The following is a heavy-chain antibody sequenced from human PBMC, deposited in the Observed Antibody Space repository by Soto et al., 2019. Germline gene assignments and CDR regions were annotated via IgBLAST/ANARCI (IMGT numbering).Heavy chain of an antibody. CDR1: GFTFDDHG. CDR2: ISWNRVSI. D-gene: IGHD3-22*01. V-gene: IGHV3-9*01. CDR3: VRDTSCGWHLKDP. Sequence: EVDLVESGGGLAQPGRSLRLSFVASGFTFDDHGMHRVRQIPGRGLEWVSGISWNRVSIGYDESVKGRFTIFRDNAKNSLYWEMNSLRQEDTALYYGVRDTSCGWHLKDPWGRGVQVSVSS. J-gene: IGHJ5*02.